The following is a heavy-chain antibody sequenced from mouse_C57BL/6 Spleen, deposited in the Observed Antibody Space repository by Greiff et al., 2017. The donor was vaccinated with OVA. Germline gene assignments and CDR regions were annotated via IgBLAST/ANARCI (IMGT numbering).Heavy chain of an antibody. Sequence: EVQLQQSGAELVRPGASVKLSCTASGFNIKDDYMHWVKQRPEQGLEWIGWIDPENGDTEHASKFQGKATITADTLSNTAYLQLSSLTSEDTAVYYCATGAWFAYWGQGTLVTVSA. V-gene: IGHV14-4*01. CDR3: ATGAWFAY. CDR1: GFNIKDDY. J-gene: IGHJ3*01. CDR2: IDPENGDT.